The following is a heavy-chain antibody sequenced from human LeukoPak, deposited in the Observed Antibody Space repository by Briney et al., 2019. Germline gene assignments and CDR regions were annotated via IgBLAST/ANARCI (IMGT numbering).Heavy chain of an antibody. CDR2: IRIKANTYAT. D-gene: IGHD3-10*01. CDR1: GFTFSGSA. Sequence: GGSLRLSCAASGFTFSGSAMHWVRQASGKGREWVGRIRIKANTYATADAAAVKGRFNISRDDSKNTAYLQMNSLKTEDRAVYYCPRHTAVRGDTGVAYWGQATLVTVSS. V-gene: IGHV3-73*01. CDR3: PRHTAVRGDTGVAY. J-gene: IGHJ4*02.